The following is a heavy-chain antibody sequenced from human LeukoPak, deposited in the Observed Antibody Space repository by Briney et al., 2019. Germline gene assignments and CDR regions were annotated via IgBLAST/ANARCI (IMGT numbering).Heavy chain of an antibody. CDR1: GFTYSRYW. CDR2: IKGDESYT. J-gene: IGHJ4*02. D-gene: IGHD6-6*01. V-gene: IGHV3-74*01. Sequence: GGSLRLSCAASGFTYSRYWMHWVRQVPGKGLVWVARIKGDESYTFYADSVKGRFTISRDNAKNTLYLQMNSLRAEDTAIYYCSGQYSSSSVVDYWGQGTLVTVSS. CDR3: SGQYSSSSVVDY.